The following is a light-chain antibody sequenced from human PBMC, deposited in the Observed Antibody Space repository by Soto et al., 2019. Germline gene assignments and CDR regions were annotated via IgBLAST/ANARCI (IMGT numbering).Light chain of an antibody. V-gene: IGKV1-33*01. CDR2: DAT. J-gene: IGKJ2*03. CDR1: QDIRKY. Sequence: DVQMTQSPSSLAASVGDRVTITCQASQDIRKYLNWYQEKPGSPPKLLIYDATNLEAGVPSRFSGSGYGTDYSLSMTDLQPEDFATYYCLQYESLPYGFGQGTKLKI. CDR3: LQYESLPYG.